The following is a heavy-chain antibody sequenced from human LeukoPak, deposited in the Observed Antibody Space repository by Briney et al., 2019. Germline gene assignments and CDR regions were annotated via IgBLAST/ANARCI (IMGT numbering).Heavy chain of an antibody. Sequence: PGGSLRLSCAASGFIFREYAMTWVRQAPGEGLEWVSSITASDYTTYADSVKGRFTISRDNSKNTLYPQMDGLRGDDTALYHCARDPNGDYIGAFDNWGQGTMVTVSS. CDR1: GFIFREYA. CDR2: ITASDYTT. D-gene: IGHD4-17*01. J-gene: IGHJ3*02. V-gene: IGHV3-23*01. CDR3: ARDPNGDYIGAFDN.